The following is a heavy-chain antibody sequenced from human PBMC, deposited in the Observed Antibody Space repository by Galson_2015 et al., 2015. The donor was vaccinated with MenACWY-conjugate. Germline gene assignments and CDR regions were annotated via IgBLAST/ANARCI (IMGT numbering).Heavy chain of an antibody. V-gene: IGHV3-23*01. Sequence: SLRLSCAASGFTFSDYAMTWVRQAPGRGLEWVSGISGSGDTTYYADPVKGRFAISRDNSKNTLSLQMNGLRAEDTGVYFCARNLYDPWYYFDHWGHGVLV. D-gene: IGHD1-14*01. CDR3: ARNLYDPWYYFDH. CDR2: ISGSGDTT. J-gene: IGHJ4*01. CDR1: GFTFSDYA.